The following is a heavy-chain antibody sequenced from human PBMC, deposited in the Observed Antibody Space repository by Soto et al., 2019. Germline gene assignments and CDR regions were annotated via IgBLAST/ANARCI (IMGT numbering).Heavy chain of an antibody. CDR1: GFTFSSYG. CDR3: AKDRRDGYNSGYYYYGMDV. CDR2: ISYDGSNK. J-gene: IGHJ6*02. V-gene: IGHV3-30*18. D-gene: IGHD5-12*01. Sequence: QVQLVESGGGVVQPGRSLRLSCAASGFTFSSYGMHWVRQAPGKGLEWVAVISYDGSNKYYADSVKGRFTISRDNSKNTLYLQMNSLRAEYTAVYYCAKDRRDGYNSGYYYYGMDVWGQGTTVTVSS.